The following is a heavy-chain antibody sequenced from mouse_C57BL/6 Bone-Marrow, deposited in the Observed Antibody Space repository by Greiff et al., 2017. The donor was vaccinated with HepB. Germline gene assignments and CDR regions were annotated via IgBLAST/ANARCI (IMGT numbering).Heavy chain of an antibody. J-gene: IGHJ4*01. CDR1: GFSFNTYA. Sequence: DVMLVESGGGLVQPKGSLKLSCAASGFSFNTYAMNWVRQAPGKGLEWVARIRSKSNNYATYYADSVKDRFTISRDDSESMLYLQMNNLKTEDTAMYYCVRGGDGSRTGAMDYWGQGTSVTVSS. V-gene: IGHV10-1*01. CDR3: VRGGDGSRTGAMDY. D-gene: IGHD1-1*01. CDR2: IRSKSNNYAT.